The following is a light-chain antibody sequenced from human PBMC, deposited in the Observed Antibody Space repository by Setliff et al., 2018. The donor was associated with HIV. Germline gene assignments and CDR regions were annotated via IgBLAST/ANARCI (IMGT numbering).Light chain of an antibody. V-gene: IGLV2-14*03. J-gene: IGLJ1*01. CDR2: GVS. CDR3: ASYRPNDLGV. Sequence: QSVLIQPASVSGSPGQSVTVSCTGTSSDVGSYDFVSWYQQLPGKAPKLLIYGVSDRPSGVSRRFSGSKSGNTASLTISGLQSEDEADYYCASYRPNDLGVFGTGTKVTVL. CDR1: SSDVGSYDF.